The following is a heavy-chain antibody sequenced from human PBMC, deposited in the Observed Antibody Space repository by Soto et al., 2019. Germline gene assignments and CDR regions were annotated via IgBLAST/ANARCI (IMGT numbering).Heavy chain of an antibody. J-gene: IGHJ5*02. CDR1: GFTFSTYS. CDR2: ISTSSSYI. D-gene: IGHD6-13*01. CDR3: ARSGIALPFSASHWLHP. V-gene: IGHV3-21*01. Sequence: GGSLRLSCATSGFTFSTYSMNWVRQAPGKGLEWVSSISTSSSYIYYADSMKGRFTISRDDAKNSLYLQMNSLRAEDTAVYYCARSGIALPFSASHWLHPWGQGTMATVYS.